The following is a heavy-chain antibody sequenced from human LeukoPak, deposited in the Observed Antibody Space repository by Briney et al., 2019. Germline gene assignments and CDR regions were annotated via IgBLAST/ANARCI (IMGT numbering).Heavy chain of an antibody. CDR3: ARRNIVVVPAARGIGYYFDY. Sequence: SETLSLTCAVYGGSFSGYSWNWIRQPPVKGLEWIGEINHSGGTNYNPSLKSRVTISVDTSKKQFSLKLSSVTAADTAVYYCARRNIVVVPAARGIGYYFDYWGQGTLVTVSS. CDR1: GGSFSGYS. J-gene: IGHJ4*02. D-gene: IGHD2-2*01. V-gene: IGHV4-34*01. CDR2: INHSGGT.